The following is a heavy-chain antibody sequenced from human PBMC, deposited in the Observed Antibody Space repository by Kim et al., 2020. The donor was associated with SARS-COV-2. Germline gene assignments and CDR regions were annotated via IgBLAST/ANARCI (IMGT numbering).Heavy chain of an antibody. V-gene: IGHV1-3*01. Sequence: SQRFQGRVTITRDTSASTAYMELSSLRAEDTAVYYCARDQGYYGSGSPDYWGQGTLVTVSS. J-gene: IGHJ4*02. D-gene: IGHD3-10*01. CDR3: ARDQGYYGSGSPDY.